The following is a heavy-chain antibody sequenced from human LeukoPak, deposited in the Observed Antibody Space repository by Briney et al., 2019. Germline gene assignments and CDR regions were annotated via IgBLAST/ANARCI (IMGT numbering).Heavy chain of an antibody. CDR2: IKQDGSEK. V-gene: IGHV3-7*01. J-gene: IGHJ6*04. D-gene: IGHD3-10*02. Sequence: GGSLRLSCAASRFTFSNYWMSWVRQAPGKGLEWVANIKQDGSEKYYVDSVKGRFTISRDNAKNSLYLQMNSLRAEDTAVYYCAELGITMIGGVWGKGTTVTISS. CDR1: RFTFSNYW. CDR3: AELGITMIGGV.